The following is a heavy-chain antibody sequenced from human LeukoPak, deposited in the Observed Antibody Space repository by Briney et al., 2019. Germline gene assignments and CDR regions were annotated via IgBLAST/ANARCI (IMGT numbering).Heavy chain of an antibody. CDR1: GGSISSSSYY. J-gene: IGHJ6*03. Sequence: SVTLSLTCTVSGGSISSSSYYWGWIRQPPGKGLEWIGSIYYIGITYYNPSFKSRVTISVDTSKNQFSLKLTSVTAADTAVYYCARESGVGIRSFFYMDVWGKGTTVTVSS. CDR3: ARESGVGIRSFFYMDV. V-gene: IGHV4-39*07. CDR2: IYYIGIT. D-gene: IGHD5-18*01.